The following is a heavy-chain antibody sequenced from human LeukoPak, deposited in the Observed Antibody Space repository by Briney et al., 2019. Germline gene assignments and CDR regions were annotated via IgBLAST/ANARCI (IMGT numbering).Heavy chain of an antibody. CDR2: IYTSGST. V-gene: IGHV4-4*07. Sequence: PSDTLSLTCTVSGGSISSYYWSWIRQPAGKGLGTIGRIYTSGSTNYNPSLKSRVTMSVDTSKNQFSLKLRSVTAADTAVYYCARSRGYTYGPDYWGQGTLVTVSS. CDR1: GGSISSYY. J-gene: IGHJ4*02. CDR3: ARSRGYTYGPDY. D-gene: IGHD5-18*01.